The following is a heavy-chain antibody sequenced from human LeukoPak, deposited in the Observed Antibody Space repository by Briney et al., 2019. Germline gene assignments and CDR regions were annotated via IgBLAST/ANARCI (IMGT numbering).Heavy chain of an antibody. D-gene: IGHD4-17*01. V-gene: IGHV4-59*01. J-gene: IGHJ4*02. Sequence: SETLSLTCTVSGGSISSYYWSWIRQPPGKGLEWIGYIYYSGSTNYNPSLKSRVTISVDTSKNQFSLKLSSVTAADTAVYYCARMTTVNVGGFDYWGQGTLVTVSS. CDR3: ARMTTVNVGGFDY. CDR2: IYYSGST. CDR1: GGSISSYY.